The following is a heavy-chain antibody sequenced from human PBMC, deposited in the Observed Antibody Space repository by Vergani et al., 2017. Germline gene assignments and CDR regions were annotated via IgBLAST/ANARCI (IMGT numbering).Heavy chain of an antibody. J-gene: IGHJ4*02. CDR3: ARGDTNSWYYYFDY. Sequence: QVQLVQSGAEVKKPGASVKVSCQASGYTFTTYGFSWVRQAPGQGLEWMGCISAYNGNTNYEQKLQGRVTMTTDTSTTTAYMELRSLISDDTAVYYCARGDTNSWYYYFDYWGQGTLVTVSS. D-gene: IGHD6-13*01. V-gene: IGHV1-18*01. CDR1: GYTFTTYG. CDR2: ISAYNGNT.